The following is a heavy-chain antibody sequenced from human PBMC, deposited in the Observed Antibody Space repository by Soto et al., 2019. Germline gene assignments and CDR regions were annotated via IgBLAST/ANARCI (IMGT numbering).Heavy chain of an antibody. V-gene: IGHV3-7*05. CDR1: GFTISTYW. D-gene: IGHD3-3*01. CDR2: INQGGSEN. Sequence: ESGGGLVQPGGSLRLSCGVSGFTISTYWMSWVRRTPGKGLEWVGNINQGGSENFYAGSVRGRFSISRDNARNTVYLQMTSLRAAYTAVYFCARDRGNRYYGQDTWGMDVWGQGTTVTVSS. J-gene: IGHJ6*02. CDR3: ARDRGNRYYGQDTWGMDV.